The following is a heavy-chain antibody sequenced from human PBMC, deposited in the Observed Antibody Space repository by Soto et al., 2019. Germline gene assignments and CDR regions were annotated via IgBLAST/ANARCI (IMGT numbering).Heavy chain of an antibody. Sequence: GGSLRLSCAASGFTFSSYAMSWVRQAPGKGLEWVSAISGSGGSTYYADSVKGRFTISRDNSKNTLYLQMNSLRAEDTAVYYCAKDLKGPPVAGNQTSYYYYGIDVWGQGTTVTVSS. D-gene: IGHD6-19*01. CDR3: AKDLKGPPVAGNQTSYYYYGIDV. V-gene: IGHV3-23*01. CDR1: GFTFSSYA. CDR2: ISGSGGST. J-gene: IGHJ6*02.